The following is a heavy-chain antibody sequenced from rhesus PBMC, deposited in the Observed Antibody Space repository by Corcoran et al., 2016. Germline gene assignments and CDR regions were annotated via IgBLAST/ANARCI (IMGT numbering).Heavy chain of an antibody. CDR2: FSGSSGST. CDR1: GGSISSNY. Sequence: QVRLQESGPGLVKPSETLSLTCAVSGGSISSNYWSGIRQPPGKGLEWIGRFSGSSGSTDYNPSLKRRVTISTDTSKNRFSLKLSSVSAADTAVYYCARDLGPEDNSLDVWGRGLLVTVSS. D-gene: IGHD3-34*01. CDR3: ARDLGPEDNSLDV. V-gene: IGHV4-173*01. J-gene: IGHJ5-2*02.